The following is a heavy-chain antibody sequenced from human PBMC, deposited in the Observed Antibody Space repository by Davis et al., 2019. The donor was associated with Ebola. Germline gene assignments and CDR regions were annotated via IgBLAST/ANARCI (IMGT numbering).Heavy chain of an antibody. Sequence: AASVKVSYKASGYSFTTYGINWVRQAPGQGLEWMGWININTGNPTYAQGFTGRFVFSLDTSVSTAYLQISSLKAEDTGVYYCARSSYSWYFSGMDVWGKGTTVTVSS. V-gene: IGHV7-4-1*02. CDR1: GYSFTTYG. CDR2: ININTGNP. CDR3: ARSSYSWYFSGMDV. J-gene: IGHJ6*04. D-gene: IGHD6-13*01.